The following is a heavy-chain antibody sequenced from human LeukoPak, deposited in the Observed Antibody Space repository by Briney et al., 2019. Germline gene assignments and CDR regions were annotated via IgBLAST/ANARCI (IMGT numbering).Heavy chain of an antibody. Sequence: ASVKVSCKSSGFTFTDHYIHWVRQGPGQGLEWMGYIGPHSTFTSSPQEFQGRVTMTRDASISTAYMELTRLTSDDTAVYYCVREGEGQRSKDFDYWGQGTLVTVSS. D-gene: IGHD2-21*01. V-gene: IGHV1-2*02. J-gene: IGHJ4*02. CDR1: GFTFTDHY. CDR2: IGPHSTFT. CDR3: VREGEGQRSKDFDY.